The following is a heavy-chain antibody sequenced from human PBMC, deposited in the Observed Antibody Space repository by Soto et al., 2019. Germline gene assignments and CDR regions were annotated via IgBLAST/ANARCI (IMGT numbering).Heavy chain of an antibody. CDR1: GGSVSSDSNY. CDR2: IFYSGST. CDR3: ARDRCVGNSCSHYYGMDV. J-gene: IGHJ6*02. V-gene: IGHV4-61*01. Sequence: QVQLQESGPGLVKPSETLSLRCTVSGGSVSSDSNYWSWIRQPPGRGLEWIGCIFYSGSTNYNPSLKSRVTMSVETSKNQFSLKLSSVTAADTAVYYCARDRCVGNSCSHYYGMDVWGHGTTVPVSS. D-gene: IGHD2-2*01.